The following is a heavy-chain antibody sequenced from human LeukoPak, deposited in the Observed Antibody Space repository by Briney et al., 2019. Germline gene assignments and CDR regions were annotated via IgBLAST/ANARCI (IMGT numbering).Heavy chain of an antibody. CDR2: INSDGSST. CDR3: AREGVWRQQLVDYYYRMDV. V-gene: IGHV3-74*01. CDR1: GFTFSSYW. D-gene: IGHD6-13*01. J-gene: IGHJ6*02. Sequence: GGSLRLSCAASGFTFSSYWMHWVRQAPGKGLVWVSRINSDGSSTSYADSVKGRFTISRDNAKNTLYLQMNSLRAEDTAVYYCAREGVWRQQLVDYYYRMDVWGQGTTVTVSS.